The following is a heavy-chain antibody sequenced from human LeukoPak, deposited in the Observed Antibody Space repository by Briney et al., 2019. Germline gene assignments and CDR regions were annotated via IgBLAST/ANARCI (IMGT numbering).Heavy chain of an antibody. V-gene: IGHV4-39*07. J-gene: IGHJ4*02. Sequence: SETLSLTCTVSGGSISRSSYYWGWIRQPPGKGLEWIGSIYYSGSTYYNPSLKRRVTISVDTSKNQFSLKLSSVTAADTAVYYCARVGSSWYMVDYWGQGILVTVSS. CDR2: IYYSGST. CDR3: ARVGSSWYMVDY. CDR1: GGSISRSSYY. D-gene: IGHD6-13*01.